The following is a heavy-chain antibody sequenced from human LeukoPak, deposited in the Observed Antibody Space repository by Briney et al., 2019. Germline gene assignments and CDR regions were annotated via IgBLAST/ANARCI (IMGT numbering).Heavy chain of an antibody. CDR2: MNPNSGNT. J-gene: IGHJ5*02. V-gene: IGHV1-8*01. D-gene: IGHD4-17*01. CDR3: ARYVTGDYPREGENWFDP. CDR1: GYTFTSYD. Sequence: ASVKVSCKASGYTFTSYDINWVRQAPGQGLEWMGWMNPNSGNTGYAQKFQGRVTMTRNTSISTAYMELSSLRSEDTAVYYCARYVTGDYPREGENWFDPWGQGTLVTVSS.